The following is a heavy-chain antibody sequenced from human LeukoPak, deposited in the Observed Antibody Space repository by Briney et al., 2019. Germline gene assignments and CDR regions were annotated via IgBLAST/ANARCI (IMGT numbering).Heavy chain of an antibody. D-gene: IGHD3-3*01. Sequence: ASVKVSRKASGYTFTSYGISWVRQAPGQGLEWMGWISAYNGNTNYAQKLQGRVTMTTDTSTSTAYMELRSLRSDDTAVYYCARGGTIFGVAGRYYYMDVWGKGTTVTVSS. CDR1: GYTFTSYG. V-gene: IGHV1-18*01. J-gene: IGHJ6*03. CDR3: ARGGTIFGVAGRYYYMDV. CDR2: ISAYNGNT.